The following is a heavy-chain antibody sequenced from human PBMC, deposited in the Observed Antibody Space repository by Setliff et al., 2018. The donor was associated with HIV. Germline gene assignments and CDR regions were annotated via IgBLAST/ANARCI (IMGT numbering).Heavy chain of an antibody. CDR2: MNPSTGGT. J-gene: IGHJ4*02. D-gene: IGHD6-13*01. Sequence: GASVKVSCKASGYSFTGYYMHWVRQAPGQGLEWMGWMNPSTGGTRFAQKFQGRVTMTRDTFITTAYMELSSLRPDDTAVYYCARMGESPPHSSSWYYWGQGTLVTVSS. CDR1: GYSFTGYY. V-gene: IGHV1-2*02. CDR3: ARMGESPPHSSSWYY.